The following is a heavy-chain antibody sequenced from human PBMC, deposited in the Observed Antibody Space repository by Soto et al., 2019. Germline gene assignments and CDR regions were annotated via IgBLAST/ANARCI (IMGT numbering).Heavy chain of an antibody. D-gene: IGHD1-1*01. J-gene: IGHJ5*02. CDR3: ARDSLGTETTAWLDP. Sequence: DLVRRCFAFSGSTVPQFLISCLLHNNRQGLEWMGWISAYNGDTNFAQKVQGRVTLTTDTSTSTAYMELWSLTSADTAMYYCARDSLGTETTAWLDPWGQGNLVTVSS. CDR2: ISAYNGDT. V-gene: IGHV1-18*04. CDR1: GSTVPQFL.